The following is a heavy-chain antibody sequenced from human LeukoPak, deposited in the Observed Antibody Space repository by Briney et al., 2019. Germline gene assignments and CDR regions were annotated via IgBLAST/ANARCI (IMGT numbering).Heavy chain of an antibody. CDR1: GFTFSSSA. CDR3: AKDLVAFFEWLPNDNYFDY. CDR2: ISGSGSGGST. J-gene: IGHJ4*02. V-gene: IGHV3-23*01. D-gene: IGHD3-3*02. Sequence: GGSLRLSCAPSGFTFSSSAMSWVRQAPGKGLEWVSSISGSGSGGSTYYADSVKGRFTISRDNSKNTLYLQMNSLRAEDTAVYYCAKDLVAFFEWLPNDNYFDYWGQGTLVTVSS.